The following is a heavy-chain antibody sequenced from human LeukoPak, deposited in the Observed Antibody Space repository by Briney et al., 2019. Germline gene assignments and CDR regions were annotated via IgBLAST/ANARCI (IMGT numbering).Heavy chain of an antibody. CDR1: DYTFTSYG. CDR3: ARAYDFWSGYSPRFDY. V-gene: IGHV1-18*01. J-gene: IGHJ4*02. Sequence: ASVKVSCKASDYTFTSYGISWVRQAPGQGLEWMGWISAYNGNTNYAQKLQGRVTMTTDTSTSTAYMELRSLRSDDTAVYYCARAYDFWSGYSPRFDYWGQGTLVTVSS. CDR2: ISAYNGNT. D-gene: IGHD3-3*01.